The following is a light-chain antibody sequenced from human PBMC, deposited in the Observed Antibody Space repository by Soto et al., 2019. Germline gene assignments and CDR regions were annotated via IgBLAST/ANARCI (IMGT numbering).Light chain of an antibody. CDR3: SSYTSSSTPVV. J-gene: IGLJ2*01. CDR2: EVT. V-gene: IGLV2-14*01. CDR1: SSDVGGYNY. Sequence: QSALTQPASVSGSPGQSVTSSCTGSSSDVGGYNYVAWYQQHPGKAPKLMIYEVTYRPSGVSHRFSGSKSGNAASLTISGLQAEDEADHYCSSYTSSSTPVVFGGGTQLTVL.